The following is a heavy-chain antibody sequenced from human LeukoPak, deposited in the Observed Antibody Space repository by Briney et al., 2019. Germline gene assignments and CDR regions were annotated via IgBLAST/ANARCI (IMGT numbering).Heavy chain of an antibody. Sequence: GRSLRLSCAASGFTFSSYGMHWVRQAPGKGLEWVAVISYDGSNKYYADSVKGRFTISRDNSKNTLYLQMNSLRAEDTAVYYCAKDYTYYYDSSGSGVAYYWGQGTLVTVSS. J-gene: IGHJ4*02. CDR2: ISYDGSNK. CDR3: AKDYTYYYDSSGSGVAYY. V-gene: IGHV3-30*18. D-gene: IGHD3-22*01. CDR1: GFTFSSYG.